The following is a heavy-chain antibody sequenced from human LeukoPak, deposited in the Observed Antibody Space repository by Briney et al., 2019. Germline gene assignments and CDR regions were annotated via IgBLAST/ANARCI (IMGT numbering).Heavy chain of an antibody. CDR1: GFTFSSYS. J-gene: IGHJ3*02. D-gene: IGHD5-18*01. CDR3: AKGGAGGLWLKTVLGAFDI. CDR2: ISGSGGST. V-gene: IGHV3-23*01. Sequence: PGGSLRLSCAASGFTFSSYSMNWVRQAPGKGLEWVSAISGSGGSTYYADSVKGRFTISRDNSKNTLYLQMNSLRAEDTAVYYCAKGGAGGLWLKTVLGAFDIWGQGTMVTVSS.